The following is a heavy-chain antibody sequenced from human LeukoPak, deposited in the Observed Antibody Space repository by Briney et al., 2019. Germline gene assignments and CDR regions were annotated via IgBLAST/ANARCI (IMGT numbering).Heavy chain of an antibody. D-gene: IGHD3-22*01. J-gene: IGHJ4*02. CDR1: GGSISSYY. Sequence: SETLSLTCTVSGGSISSYYWSWIRQPAGKGLEWIGRIYTSGSTNYNPSLKSRVTISVDTSKNQFSLKLSSVTAADTAVYYCARGLIKNYYDSSGYRYYFDYWGQGTLVTVSS. CDR3: ARGLIKNYYDSSGYRYYFDY. V-gene: IGHV4-4*07. CDR2: IYTSGST.